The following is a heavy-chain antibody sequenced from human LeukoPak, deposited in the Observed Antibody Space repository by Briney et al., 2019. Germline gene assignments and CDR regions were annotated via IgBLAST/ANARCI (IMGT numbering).Heavy chain of an antibody. V-gene: IGHV3-23*01. D-gene: IGHD5-24*01. J-gene: IGHJ3*02. Sequence: GVALRLSCAASGFTFSTYAMSWVRQAPGEGLEWVSAISGRGGTKFYPDSVKGRFTSSRDNSKNKLYLQMNSLRAEDTAVYYCASRDGYKRAFDIWGQGTMVTVSS. CDR1: GFTFSTYA. CDR3: ASRDGYKRAFDI. CDR2: ISGRGGTK.